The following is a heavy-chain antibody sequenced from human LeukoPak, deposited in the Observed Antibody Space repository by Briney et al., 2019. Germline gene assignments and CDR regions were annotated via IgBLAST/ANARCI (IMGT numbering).Heavy chain of an antibody. CDR2: MKSRGSGGTT. Sequence: KSGGSLRLSCEGSGFTFSDAWMNWVRQAPGKGLEWVGRMKSRGSGGTTDYAAPVKGRFTISRDDSKNTLFLQMSSLQAEDTAVYYCAWGWTYYFDMAVWGQGTTVTVSS. CDR1: GFTFSDAW. D-gene: IGHD3/OR15-3a*01. V-gene: IGHV3-15*01. J-gene: IGHJ6*02. CDR3: AWGWTYYFDMAV.